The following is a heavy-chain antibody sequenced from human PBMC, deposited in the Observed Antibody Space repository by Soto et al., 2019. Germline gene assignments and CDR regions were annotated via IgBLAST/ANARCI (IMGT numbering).Heavy chain of an antibody. CDR2: IYYSGTT. CDR1: GDSISSGGYY. D-gene: IGHD1-26*01. CDR3: ARTYYTGDSGPYDY. V-gene: IGHV4-31*03. J-gene: IGHJ4*02. Sequence: QVQLQESGPGLVKPSQTLSLTCTVSGDSISSGGYYWSWIRQHPGKGLEWIGYIYYSGTTYYNPSLESRVSISEVTSENQFSLKVKSVTVADTAVYYCARTYYTGDSGPYDYWGQGTLVTVSS.